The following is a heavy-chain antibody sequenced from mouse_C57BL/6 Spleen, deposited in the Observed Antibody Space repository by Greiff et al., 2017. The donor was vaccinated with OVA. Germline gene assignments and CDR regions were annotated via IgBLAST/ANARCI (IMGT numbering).Heavy chain of an antibody. CDR1: GYTFTSYG. CDR2: IYPRSGNT. Sequence: QVQLKQSGAELARPGASVKLSCKASGYTFTSYGISWVKQRTGQGLEWIGEIYPRSGNTYYNEKFKGKATLTADKSSSTAYMELRSLTSEDSAVYFCARWGGQLGYYAMDYWGQGTSVTVSS. CDR3: ARWGGQLGYYAMDY. V-gene: IGHV1-81*01. J-gene: IGHJ4*01. D-gene: IGHD3-3*01.